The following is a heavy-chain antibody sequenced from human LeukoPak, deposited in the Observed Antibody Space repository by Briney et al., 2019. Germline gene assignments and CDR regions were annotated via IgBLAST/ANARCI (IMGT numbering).Heavy chain of an antibody. D-gene: IGHD2-8*01. Sequence: ASVKVSCKASGYTFTSYGISWVRQAPGQGLEWMGWISAYNGNTNYAQKLQGRVTMTTDTSMSTAYMELRSLRSDDTAVYYCARVRGCTNGVCFRNWFDPWGQGTLVTVSS. CDR1: GYTFTSYG. CDR2: ISAYNGNT. J-gene: IGHJ5*02. CDR3: ARVRGCTNGVCFRNWFDP. V-gene: IGHV1-18*01.